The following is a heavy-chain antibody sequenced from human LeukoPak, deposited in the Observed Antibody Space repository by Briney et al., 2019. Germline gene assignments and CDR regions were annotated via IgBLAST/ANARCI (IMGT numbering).Heavy chain of an antibody. CDR3: ARDLVYDFWSGFYGMDV. V-gene: IGHV4-31*11. Sequence: SETLSLTCAVYGGSFSGYYWSWIRQHPGKGLEWIGYIYYSGSTYYNPSLKSRVTISVDTSKNQFSLKLSSVTAADTAVYYCARDLVYDFWSGFYGMDVWGQGTTVTVSS. D-gene: IGHD3-3*01. CDR1: GGSFSGYY. J-gene: IGHJ6*02. CDR2: IYYSGST.